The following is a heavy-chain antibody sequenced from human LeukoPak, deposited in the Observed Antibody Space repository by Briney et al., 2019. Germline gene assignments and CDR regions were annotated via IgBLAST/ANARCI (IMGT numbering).Heavy chain of an antibody. Sequence: GRSLRLSCAASGFTFSSYGMHWVRQAPGKGLEWVAVISYDGSNKYYADSVKGRFTISRDNSKNTLYLQMNSLRAEDTAVYSXXXXXARYYYDSSGYYPLDDYWGQGTLVTVSS. CDR1: GFTFSSYG. J-gene: IGHJ4*02. CDR2: ISYDGSNK. V-gene: IGHV3-30*03. D-gene: IGHD3-22*01. CDR3: XXXXARYYYDSSGYYPLDDY.